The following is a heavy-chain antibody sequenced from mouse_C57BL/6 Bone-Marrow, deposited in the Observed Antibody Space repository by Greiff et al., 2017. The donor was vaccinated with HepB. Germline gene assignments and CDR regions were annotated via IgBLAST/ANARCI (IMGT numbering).Heavy chain of an antibody. Sequence: EVQLVESGGGLVKPGGSLKLSCAASGFTFSSYAMSWVRQTPEKRLEWVATISDGGSYTYYPDNVKGRFTISRDNAKNNLYLQMSHLKSEDTAMYYCARPYYGSSWGYFDYWGQGTTLTVSS. J-gene: IGHJ2*01. D-gene: IGHD1-1*01. CDR2: ISDGGSYT. V-gene: IGHV5-4*01. CDR3: ARPYYGSSWGYFDY. CDR1: GFTFSSYA.